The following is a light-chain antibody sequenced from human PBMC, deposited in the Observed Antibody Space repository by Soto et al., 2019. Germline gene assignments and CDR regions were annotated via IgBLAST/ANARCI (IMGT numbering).Light chain of an antibody. CDR2: DAS. V-gene: IGKV1-5*01. Sequence: DIQMTQSPSTLSASVGDRVTITCRASQSISSWLAWYQQKPGKAPKLLMYDASSLDSGVPSRFSGSGSGTEFTLTISSLQPDDFDTYYCQQYNAYPWTFGQGNKVEIK. J-gene: IGKJ1*01. CDR3: QQYNAYPWT. CDR1: QSISSW.